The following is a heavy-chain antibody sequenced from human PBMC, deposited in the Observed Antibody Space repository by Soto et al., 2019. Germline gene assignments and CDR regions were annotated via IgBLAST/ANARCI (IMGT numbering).Heavy chain of an antibody. J-gene: IGHJ4*02. CDR1: GGSFSGYY. V-gene: IGHV4-34*01. CDR2: INHSGST. CDR3: ARVAVASDY. D-gene: IGHD6-19*01. Sequence: SETLSLTCAVYGGSFSGYYWSWIRQPPGKGLEWIGEINHSGSTNYNPSLKSRVTISVDTSKNQFSLKLSSVAAADTAVYYCARVAVASDYWGQGTLVTVSS.